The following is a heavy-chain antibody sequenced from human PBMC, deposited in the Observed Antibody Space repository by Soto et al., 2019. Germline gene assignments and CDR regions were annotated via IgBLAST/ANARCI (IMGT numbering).Heavy chain of an antibody. CDR2: IILIFGTA. V-gene: IGHV1-69*01. CDR1: GGIFSSYA. CDR3: ARGGSGYVWFNEF. D-gene: IGHD3-22*01. J-gene: IGHJ4*02. Sequence: QEQLVQSGAEVKKPGSSVKVSCQASGGIFSSYAISWVRQAPGQGLEWMGGIILIFGTANYAQNFQGRVTITADESTKTAYMDLSSLKSEDTAIYYCARGGSGYVWFNEFWGQGTLVTVSS.